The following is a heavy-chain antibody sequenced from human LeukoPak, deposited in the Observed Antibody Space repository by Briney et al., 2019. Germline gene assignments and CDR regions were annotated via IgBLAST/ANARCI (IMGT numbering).Heavy chain of an antibody. V-gene: IGHV3-7*03. Sequence: GGSLRLSCAASGFTFSSYAMSWVRQAPGKGLEWVANMRRDGNEIYYLDSVRGRFTISRDNAKNSLYLQMNSLRVEDTAVYYCARESGTIFGYINYWGQGTLVTVSS. J-gene: IGHJ4*02. CDR1: GFTFSSYA. CDR2: MRRDGNEI. CDR3: ARESGTIFGYINY. D-gene: IGHD3-3*01.